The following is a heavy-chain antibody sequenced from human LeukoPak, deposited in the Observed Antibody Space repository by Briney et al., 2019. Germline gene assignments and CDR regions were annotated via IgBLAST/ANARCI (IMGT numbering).Heavy chain of an antibody. CDR1: GFTFSNYW. CDR2: IKQDGSDK. CDR3: ARRHASSSRDY. Sequence: GGSLRLSCAASGFTFSNYWMSWVRQAPEKGLEWVANIKQDGSDKYYVDSVKGRFTISRDNAKNSLYLQMNSLRAEDTAVYYCARRHASSSRDYWGQGTLVTVSS. D-gene: IGHD6-6*01. J-gene: IGHJ4*02. V-gene: IGHV3-7*01.